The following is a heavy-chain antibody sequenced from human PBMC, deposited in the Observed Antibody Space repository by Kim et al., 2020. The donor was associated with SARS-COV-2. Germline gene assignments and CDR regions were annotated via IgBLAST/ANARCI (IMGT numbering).Heavy chain of an antibody. CDR2: IYWDDDK. J-gene: IGHJ4*02. V-gene: IGHV2-5*02. D-gene: IGHD6-13*01. CDR3: AHRPPSSRYGEPYLDY. CDR1: GFSLSTSGVG. Sequence: SGPTLVNPTQTLTLTRTFSGFSLSTSGVGVGWIRQPPGKALEWLALIYWDDDKRYSPSLKSRLTITKDTSKNQVVLTMTNMDPVDTATYYCAHRPPSSRYGEPYLDYRGQGNLVTESS.